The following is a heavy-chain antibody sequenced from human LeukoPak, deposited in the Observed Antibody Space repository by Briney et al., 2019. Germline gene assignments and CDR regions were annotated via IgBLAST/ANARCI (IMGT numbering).Heavy chain of an antibody. V-gene: IGHV4-38-2*01. Sequence: SETLSLTCAVSGYSISSGYYWGWIRQPPGKRLEWIGSIYHSGSTYYDPSLKSRVTISVDTSKNQFSLKLSSVTAADTAVYYCARARSGSGSYYNRGYFDYWGQGTLVTVSS. J-gene: IGHJ4*02. CDR1: GYSISSGYY. CDR2: IYHSGST. CDR3: ARARSGSGSYYNRGYFDY. D-gene: IGHD3-10*01.